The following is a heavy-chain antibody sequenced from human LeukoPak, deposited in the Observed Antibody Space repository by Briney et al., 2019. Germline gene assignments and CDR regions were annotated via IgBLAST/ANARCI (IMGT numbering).Heavy chain of an antibody. CDR3: ARVAFGIAAASYYFDY. D-gene: IGHD6-13*01. CDR1: GYTFTSYY. J-gene: IGHJ4*02. CDR2: INPSGGST. V-gene: IGHV1-46*01. Sequence: ASVKVSCKASGYTFTSYYMHWVRQAPGQGLEWMGIINPSGGSTSYAQKFQGRVTMTRDTSTSTVYMELSSLRSEDTAVYYCARVAFGIAAASYYFDYWGQGTLVTVSS.